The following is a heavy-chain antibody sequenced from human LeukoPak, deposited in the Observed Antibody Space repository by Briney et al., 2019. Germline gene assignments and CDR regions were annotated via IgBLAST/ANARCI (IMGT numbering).Heavy chain of an antibody. D-gene: IGHD1-7*01. CDR1: GFSFSSYA. J-gene: IGHJ1*01. CDR3: AKLELQCFQL. CDR2: ISTSGGST. Sequence: GGSLRLSCAASGFSFSSYAMNWVRQAPGKGLEWVSAISTSGGSTSYADSVKGRFTISRENSKNTLYLQMNSLSAEDTAVYYCAKLELQCFQLWGQGTLVTVSS. V-gene: IGHV3-23*01.